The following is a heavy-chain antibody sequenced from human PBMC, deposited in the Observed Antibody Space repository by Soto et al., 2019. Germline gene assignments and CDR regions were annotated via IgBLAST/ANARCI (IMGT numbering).Heavy chain of an antibody. CDR3: ARDRGYSGYENYNWFDP. J-gene: IGHJ5*02. V-gene: IGHV3-30-3*01. CDR1: GFTFSSYA. CDR2: ISYDGSNK. D-gene: IGHD5-12*01. Sequence: QVQLVESGGGVVQPGRSLRLSCAASGFTFSSYAMHWVRQAPGKGLEWVAVISYDGSNKYYADSVKGRFTISRDNSKNTLDLQMNSLRAEDTAVYYCARDRGYSGYENYNWFDPWGQGTLVTVSS.